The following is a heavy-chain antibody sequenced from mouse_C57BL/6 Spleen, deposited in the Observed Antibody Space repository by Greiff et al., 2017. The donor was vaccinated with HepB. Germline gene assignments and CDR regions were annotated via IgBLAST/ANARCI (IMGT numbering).Heavy chain of an antibody. J-gene: IGHJ4*01. CDR2: ISSGSSTI. CDR3: AVTTRAYYAMDY. D-gene: IGHD2-1*01. CDR1: GFTFSDYG. Sequence: EVKLMESGGGLVKPGGSLKLSCAASGFTFSDYGMHWVRQAPEKGLEWVAYISSGSSTIYYADTVKGRFTISRDNAKNTLFLQMTSLRSEDTAMYYCAVTTRAYYAMDYWGQGTSVTVSS. V-gene: IGHV5-17*01.